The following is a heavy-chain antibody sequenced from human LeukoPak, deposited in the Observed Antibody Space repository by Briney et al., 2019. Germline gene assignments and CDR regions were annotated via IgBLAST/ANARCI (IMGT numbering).Heavy chain of an antibody. Sequence: GRSLRLSCAASGFTFDDYAMHWVRQAPGKGLEWVSGISWNSGSIGYADSVKGRFTISRDNAKNSLYLQMNSLRAEDTALYYCAKDYRSGRGLVDYWGQGTLVTVSS. J-gene: IGHJ4*02. CDR2: ISWNSGSI. CDR3: AKDYRSGRGLVDY. D-gene: IGHD6-19*01. V-gene: IGHV3-9*01. CDR1: GFTFDDYA.